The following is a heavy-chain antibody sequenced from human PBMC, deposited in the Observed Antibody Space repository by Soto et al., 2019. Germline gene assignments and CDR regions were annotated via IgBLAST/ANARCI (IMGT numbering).Heavy chain of an antibody. J-gene: IGHJ4*02. Sequence: GGSLRLSCAASGFTVSSNYMSWVRQAPGKGLEWVSVIYSGGSTYYADSVKGRFTISRDNSKNTLYLQMNSLRAEDTAVYYCARDRTGLGIVYWGQGTLVTVSS. CDR2: IYSGGST. CDR3: ARDRTGLGIVY. CDR1: GFTVSSNY. D-gene: IGHD1-26*01. V-gene: IGHV3-66*01.